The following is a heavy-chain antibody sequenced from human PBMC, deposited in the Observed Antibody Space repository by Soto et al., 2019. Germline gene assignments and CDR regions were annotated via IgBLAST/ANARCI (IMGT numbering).Heavy chain of an antibody. CDR1: GFTFSSYG. V-gene: IGHV3-30*18. J-gene: IGHJ4*02. Sequence: SLRLSCAASGFTFSSYGMHWVRQAPGKGLEWVAVISYDGSNKYYADSVKGRFTISRDNSKNTLYLQMNSLRAEDTAVYYCAKLVAGGYFDYWGQGTLVTVSS. CDR2: ISYDGSNK. D-gene: IGHD2-15*01. CDR3: AKLVAGGYFDY.